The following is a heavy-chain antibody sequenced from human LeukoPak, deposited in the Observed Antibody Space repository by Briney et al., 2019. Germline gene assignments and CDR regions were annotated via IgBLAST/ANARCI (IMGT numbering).Heavy chain of an antibody. V-gene: IGHV4-30-2*01. D-gene: IGHD2-2*01. CDR3: ARLKYCSSTSCYGGYWFDP. CDR2: IYHSGST. Sequence: SQTLSLTCAVSGGSISSGGYSWSWIRQPPGKGLEWIGYIYHSGSTYYNPSLKSRVIISVDRSKNQFSLKLSSVTAADTAVYYCARLKYCSSTSCYGGYWFDPWGQGTLVTVSS. CDR1: GGSISSGGYS. J-gene: IGHJ5*02.